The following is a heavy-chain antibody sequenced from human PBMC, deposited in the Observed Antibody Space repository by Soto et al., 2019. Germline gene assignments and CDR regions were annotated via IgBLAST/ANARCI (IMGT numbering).Heavy chain of an antibody. CDR3: AKDSDYDFWSGYFDY. V-gene: IGHV3-9*01. D-gene: IGHD3-3*01. Sequence: GGSLRLSCAASGFTFDDYAMHWVRQAPGKGLEWVSGISWNSGSIGYADSVKGRFTISRDNAKNSLYLQMNSLRAEDTALNYCAKDSDYDFWSGYFDYWGQGTLVTVSS. J-gene: IGHJ4*02. CDR2: ISWNSGSI. CDR1: GFTFDDYA.